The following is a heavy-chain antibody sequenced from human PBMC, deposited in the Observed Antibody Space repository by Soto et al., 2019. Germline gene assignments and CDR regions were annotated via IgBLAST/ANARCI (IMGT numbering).Heavy chain of an antibody. CDR3: ARALTIFGVVIRFDI. J-gene: IGHJ3*02. D-gene: IGHD3-3*01. CDR2: MNPNSGNT. Sequence: ASVKVSCKASGYTFTSYDINWVRQATGQGLEWMGWMNPNSGNTGYAQKFQGRVTMTRNTSISTAYMELSSLRSEDTAVYYCARALTIFGVVIRFDIWGQGTRVTVAS. V-gene: IGHV1-8*01. CDR1: GYTFTSYD.